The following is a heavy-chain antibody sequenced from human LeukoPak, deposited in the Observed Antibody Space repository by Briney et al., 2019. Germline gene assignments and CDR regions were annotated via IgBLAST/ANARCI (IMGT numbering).Heavy chain of an antibody. CDR1: GYTFTGYY. CDR2: INPNSGGT. Sequence: ASVKVSCKASGYTFTGYYIHWLRQAPGQGLEWMGWINPNSGGTNYAQKFQGLVTMSRDTSITTVYMELNRLVSDDTAVYYCARTKPPCTSCLLLDYWGQGTPVTVSS. CDR3: ARTKPPCTSCLLLDY. V-gene: IGHV1-2*02. D-gene: IGHD2-2*01. J-gene: IGHJ4*02.